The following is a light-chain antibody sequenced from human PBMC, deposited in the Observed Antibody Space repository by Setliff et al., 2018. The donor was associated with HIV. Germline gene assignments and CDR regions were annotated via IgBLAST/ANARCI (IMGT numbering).Light chain of an antibody. CDR3: SSYTSSTPLYV. V-gene: IGLV2-14*03. Sequence: QSALAQPASVSGSPGLSITISCTGPSSDVGGYNYVSWYQQHPGKPPKLMISDVSNRPSGVSNRFSGSKSGNTASLTISGLQAEDEADYYCSSYTSSTPLYVFATGTKGTV. J-gene: IGLJ1*01. CDR1: SSDVGGYNY. CDR2: DVS.